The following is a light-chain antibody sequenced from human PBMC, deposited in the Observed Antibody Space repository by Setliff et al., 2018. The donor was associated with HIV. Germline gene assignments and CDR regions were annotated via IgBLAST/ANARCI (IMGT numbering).Light chain of an antibody. Sequence: QSVLTQPASVSGSPGQSITISCTGTSSDVGGYDYVSWYQQHPGKVPKLMLYEVGNRPSGFSTRFSGSKSGNTASLTISGLQAEDEADYYCCSYTSSTTLVFGTGTKVTVL. CDR1: SSDVGGYDY. J-gene: IGLJ1*01. CDR2: EVG. V-gene: IGLV2-14*01. CDR3: CSYTSSTTLV.